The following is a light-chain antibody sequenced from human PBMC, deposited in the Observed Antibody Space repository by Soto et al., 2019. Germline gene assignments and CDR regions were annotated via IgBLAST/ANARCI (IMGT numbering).Light chain of an antibody. CDR1: QSVDNNS. CDR2: ITS. CDR3: HRHAVTPLT. J-gene: IGKJ4*01. Sequence: EIVLTQSPGALSLSPGERATLSCSASQSVDNNSLAWYQKKHGQAPRLLIHITSTRATGIPDRFSGSGAGTDFNLTIYRLVPDDFAEYSCHRHAVTPLTFGGGTKGEI. V-gene: IGKV3-20*01.